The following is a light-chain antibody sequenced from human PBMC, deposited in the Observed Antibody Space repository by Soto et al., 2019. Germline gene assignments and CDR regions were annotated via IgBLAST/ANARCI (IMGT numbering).Light chain of an antibody. Sequence: DIQMTQSPSSLPASVGDRVTITCRASHDISNYLAWFQQQPAKVPKLLIYTASTLQSGVPSRFSGSGSGTDFTLTISSLQPEDVATYYCQKYNSAPRTFGQGTKVEIK. CDR1: HDISNY. J-gene: IGKJ1*01. CDR2: TAS. CDR3: QKYNSAPRT. V-gene: IGKV1-27*01.